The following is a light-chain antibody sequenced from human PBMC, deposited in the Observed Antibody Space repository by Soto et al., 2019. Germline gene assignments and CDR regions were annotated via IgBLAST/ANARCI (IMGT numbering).Light chain of an antibody. CDR3: SSYAGSSYV. Sequence: QSVLTQPPSASGSPGQSVTISCTGTISDVGGYNYVSWYQQHPGKAPKLMIYEVSKRPSGVPDRFSGSKSGNTASLTVSGLQAEDEADYYCSSYAGSSYVFGTGTKLTVL. CDR2: EVS. V-gene: IGLV2-8*01. CDR1: ISDVGGYNY. J-gene: IGLJ1*01.